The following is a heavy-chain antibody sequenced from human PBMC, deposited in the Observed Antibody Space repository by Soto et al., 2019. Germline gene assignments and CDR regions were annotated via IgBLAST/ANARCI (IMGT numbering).Heavy chain of an antibody. Sequence: PGGSLRLSCAASGFTFSSYAMSWVRQAPGKGLEWVSAISGSGGSTYYADSVKGRFTISRDNSKNTLYLQMNSLRAEDTAVYYCAKFSGVVVVLYYFDYWGQGTLVTVSS. CDR2: ISGSGGST. V-gene: IGHV3-23*01. D-gene: IGHD2-15*01. CDR1: GFTFSSYA. J-gene: IGHJ4*02. CDR3: AKFSGVVVVLYYFDY.